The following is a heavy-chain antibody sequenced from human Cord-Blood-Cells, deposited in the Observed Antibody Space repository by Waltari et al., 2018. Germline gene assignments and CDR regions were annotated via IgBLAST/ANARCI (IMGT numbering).Heavy chain of an antibody. V-gene: IGHV3-53*04. CDR3: AGIAAAGNDAFDI. D-gene: IGHD6-13*01. Sequence: EVQLVASGGGLVQPGGSLRISCAAAGCTDSRTYLSWARQAPGKGLEWVSVIYSGGSTYYADSVKGRFTISRHNSKNTLYLQMNSLRAEDTAVYYCAGIAAAGNDAFDIWGQGTMVTVSS. CDR2: IYSGGST. J-gene: IGHJ3*02. CDR1: GCTDSRTY.